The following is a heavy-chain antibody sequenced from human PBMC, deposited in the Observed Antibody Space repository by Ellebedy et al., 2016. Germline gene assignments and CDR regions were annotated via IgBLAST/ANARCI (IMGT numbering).Heavy chain of an antibody. D-gene: IGHD6-19*01. CDR3: ARAYVPVSGVSFNRADGMDV. CDR2: MWYNGKNQ. J-gene: IGHJ6*02. CDR1: GFSLTAYG. Sequence: GGSLRLSCAVSGFSLTAYGIHWVRQAPGKGLEWVAVMWYNGKNQNYADSVKSRFTVSRDTSKNTVYLQMDSLRAEDTAVYYCARAYVPVSGVSFNRADGMDVWGQGTTVTVSS. V-gene: IGHV3-33*01.